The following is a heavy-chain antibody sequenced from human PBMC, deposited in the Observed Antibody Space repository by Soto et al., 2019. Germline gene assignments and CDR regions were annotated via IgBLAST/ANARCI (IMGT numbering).Heavy chain of an antibody. V-gene: IGHV3-30-3*01. J-gene: IGHJ6*02. D-gene: IGHD3-3*01. Sequence: PGGSLRLSCAASGFTFSSYAMHWVRQAPGKGLEWVAVISYDESNKYYADSVKGRFTISRDNSKNTLYLQMNSLRAEDTAEYYCARGFSRQLHDYDFWSGIGMSYYYYYGMDVWGQGTTVTVSS. CDR2: ISYDESNK. CDR3: ARGFSRQLHDYDFWSGIGMSYYYYYGMDV. CDR1: GFTFSSYA.